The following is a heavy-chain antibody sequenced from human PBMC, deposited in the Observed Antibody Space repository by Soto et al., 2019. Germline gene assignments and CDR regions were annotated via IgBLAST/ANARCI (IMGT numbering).Heavy chain of an antibody. CDR3: ASRAGLRAYYYYYYGMDV. V-gene: IGHV4-39*01. Sequence: PSETLSLTCTVSGGSISSSSYYWGWIRQPPGKGLEWIGSIYYSGSTYYNPSLKSRVTISVDTSKNQFSLKLSSVTAADTAVYYCASRAGLRAYYYYYYGMDVWGQGTTVTVSS. CDR2: IYYSGST. J-gene: IGHJ6*02. D-gene: IGHD4-17*01. CDR1: GGSISSSSYY.